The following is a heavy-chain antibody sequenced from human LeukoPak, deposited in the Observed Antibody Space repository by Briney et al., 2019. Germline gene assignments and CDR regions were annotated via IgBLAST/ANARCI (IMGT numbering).Heavy chain of an antibody. J-gene: IGHJ4*02. CDR1: GYTFTSYG. CDR3: ARGGIAAAVDYFDY. CDR2: IGAYNGNT. Sequence: ASVKASCKASGYTFTSYGISWVRQAPGQGLEWMGWIGAYNGNTNYAQKLQGRVTMTTDTSTSTAYMELRSLRSDDTAVYYCARGGIAAAVDYFDYWGQGTLVTVSS. V-gene: IGHV1-18*01. D-gene: IGHD6-13*01.